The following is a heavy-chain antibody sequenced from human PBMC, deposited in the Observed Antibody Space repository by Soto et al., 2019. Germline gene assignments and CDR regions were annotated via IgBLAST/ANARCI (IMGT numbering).Heavy chain of an antibody. CDR3: TGGPNGYYFDY. V-gene: IGHV4-31*03. J-gene: IGHJ4*02. CDR2: IYNSGST. D-gene: IGHD2-8*01. Sequence: PSETLSLTCTVFGGSISSGGYYWGWIRQHPGTGLEWIGYIYNSGSTSYNQSLQSRSSISADTSKNQFSLKLNSVTIADTAVYYCTGGPNGYYFDYWGQGTLVTVSS. CDR1: GGSISSGGYY.